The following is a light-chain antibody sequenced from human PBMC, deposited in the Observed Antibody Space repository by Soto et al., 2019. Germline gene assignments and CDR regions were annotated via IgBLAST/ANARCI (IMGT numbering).Light chain of an antibody. V-gene: IGLV2-14*03. Sequence: QSVLTQPASVSGSPGQSSTISCTGTSSYVGAYNYVSWYQHHPGKAPKLMLYDVANRPSGVSNRFSGSKSGNTASLTISGLQAEDEADYYCNSYTSSSTYVFGTGTKVTVL. CDR1: SSYVGAYNY. CDR3: NSYTSSSTYV. J-gene: IGLJ1*01. CDR2: DVA.